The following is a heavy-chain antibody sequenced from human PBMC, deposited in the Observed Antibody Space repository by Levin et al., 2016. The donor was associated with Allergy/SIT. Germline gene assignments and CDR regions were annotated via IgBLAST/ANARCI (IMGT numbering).Heavy chain of an antibody. Sequence: ASVKVSCKASGYIFGNYGINWVRRAPGQGLEWMGWISGYNGDTKYTQKIQDRVTMTTDTSTSTAYMELRSLRSDDTAVYYCARSYTSTWFDDYWGQGTLVTVSS. J-gene: IGHJ4*02. CDR2: ISGYNGDT. V-gene: IGHV1-18*01. CDR1: GYIFGNYG. D-gene: IGHD6-13*01. CDR3: ARSYTSTWFDDY.